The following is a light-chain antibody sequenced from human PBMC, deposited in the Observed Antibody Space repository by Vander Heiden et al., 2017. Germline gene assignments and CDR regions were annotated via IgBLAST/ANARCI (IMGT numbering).Light chain of an antibody. J-gene: IGLJ3*02. CDR1: SSNIGSNN. Sequence: QSFLTQPPSASGTPGQRVTISCSGGSSNIGSNNVHWYQQFPGTAPKLLIFSSNQRASGVPDRFSASKSGTSASLAVSGLQSEDEANYYCAAWDDSLNGWVFGGGTTLTVL. CDR2: SSN. V-gene: IGLV1-44*01. CDR3: AAWDDSLNGWV.